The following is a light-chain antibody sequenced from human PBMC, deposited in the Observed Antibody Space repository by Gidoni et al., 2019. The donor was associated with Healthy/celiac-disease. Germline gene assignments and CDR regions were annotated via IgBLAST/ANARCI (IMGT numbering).Light chain of an antibody. V-gene: IGLV3-1*01. CDR3: QAWDSSTVV. CDR1: KLGDKY. Sequence: SYALNQPPSVSVSPGQTASITCSGDKLGDKYACWYHQKPGQSPVLVISQDSKRPAGIPERFSGSNSGNTATLTISGTQAMDEADYYCQAWDSSTVVFGGGTKLTVL. J-gene: IGLJ2*01. CDR2: QDS.